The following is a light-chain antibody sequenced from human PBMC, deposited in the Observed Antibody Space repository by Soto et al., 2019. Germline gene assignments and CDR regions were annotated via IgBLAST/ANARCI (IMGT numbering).Light chain of an antibody. Sequence: EFFWTPSRGTLSLSPGSRSTLSCRDIQTVRNNYLAWYQQKPGQAPRLLIYDASSRATGIPDRFSGGGSGTDFTLTISRMEPEDFAVYYCQQFSSYPLPFGDGTQLDIK. J-gene: IGKJ4*01. V-gene: IGKV3-20*01. CDR2: DAS. CDR3: QQFSSYPLP. CDR1: QTVRNNY.